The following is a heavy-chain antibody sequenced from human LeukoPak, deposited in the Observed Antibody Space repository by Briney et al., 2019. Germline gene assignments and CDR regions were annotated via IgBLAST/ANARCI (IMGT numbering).Heavy chain of an antibody. J-gene: IGHJ4*02. CDR1: GGSISSGGYY. Sequence: SETLSLTCTVSGGSISSGGYYWSWIRQPPGKGLEWIGYIYHSGSTYYNPSLKSRVTISVDRSKNQFSLKLSSVTAADTAVYYCARTKYYDYVWGSYRYDLYYFDYWGQGTLVTVSS. D-gene: IGHD3-16*02. V-gene: IGHV4-30-2*02. CDR2: IYHSGST. CDR3: ARTKYYDYVWGSYRYDLYYFDY.